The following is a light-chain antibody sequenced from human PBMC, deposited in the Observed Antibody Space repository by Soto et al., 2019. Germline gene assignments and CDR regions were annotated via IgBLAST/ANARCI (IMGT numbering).Light chain of an antibody. CDR3: QQYSSYSLT. Sequence: DIVITQSPGTLSVSPGERATLSCRASQSVGNNLAWYQQKPGQAPRLLIHAASSRHTGIPARFSGSGSGTDFTLTISRLQPEDFAAYYCQQYSSYSLTFGGGTKVDIK. V-gene: IGKV3D-15*01. J-gene: IGKJ4*01. CDR1: QSVGNN. CDR2: AAS.